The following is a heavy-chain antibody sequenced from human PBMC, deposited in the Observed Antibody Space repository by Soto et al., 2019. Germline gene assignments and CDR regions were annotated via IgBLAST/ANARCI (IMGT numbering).Heavy chain of an antibody. Sequence: QVQLVQSGAEVKKPGASVKVSCKASGYTFNSYGFSWVRQAPGQGLEWMGGIGADNSNTNYAQKFQGRVTITTDTSTNTAYMELRSLRSDDAAVYYCARDGCSGASCQFDYWGQGTLVSVSS. D-gene: IGHD2-15*01. CDR3: ARDGCSGASCQFDY. CDR2: IGADNSNT. V-gene: IGHV1-18*01. CDR1: GYTFNSYG. J-gene: IGHJ4*02.